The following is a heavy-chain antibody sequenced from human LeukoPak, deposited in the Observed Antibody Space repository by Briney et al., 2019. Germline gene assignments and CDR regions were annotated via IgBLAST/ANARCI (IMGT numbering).Heavy chain of an antibody. CDR2: MNPNSGNT. J-gene: IGHJ4*02. CDR3: ARGRWLIDY. Sequence: GASVKVSCKASGYTFTGYDINWVRQAPGQGLEWMGWMNPNSGNTGYAQKFQGRVTITRNTSISTAYMELSSLRSEDTAVYYCARGRWLIDYWGQGTLVTVSS. D-gene: IGHD4-23*01. CDR1: GYTFTGYD. V-gene: IGHV1-8*03.